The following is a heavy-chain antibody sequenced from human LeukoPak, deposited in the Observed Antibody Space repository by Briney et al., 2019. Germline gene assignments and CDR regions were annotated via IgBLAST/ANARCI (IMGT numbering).Heavy chain of an antibody. J-gene: IGHJ3*02. CDR2: VHSTGST. CDR3: ARYCNTATYSDLKGVFDI. Sequence: PSETLSFTSTGSGGFITTHYWAWMRQPAGKGLEWIGRVHSTGSTNYSPYLKSRVTMSVDTSKNQLSLRLTSVTVADSAIYYCARYCNTATYSDLKGVFDIWGHGTMVTVSS. CDR1: GGFITTHY. D-gene: IGHD2/OR15-2a*01. V-gene: IGHV4-4*07.